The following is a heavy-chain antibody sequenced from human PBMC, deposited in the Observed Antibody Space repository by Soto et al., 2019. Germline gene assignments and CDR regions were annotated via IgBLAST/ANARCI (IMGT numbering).Heavy chain of an antibody. CDR2: IFYSGTA. J-gene: IGHJ4*02. D-gene: IGHD3-16*01. V-gene: IGHV4-59*01. Sequence: PSETLSLTCTVSGASMNNYYGSWIRQPPGKGLEYIGYIFYSGTADFNPSLMSRVTMSVDSSNNQFSLKLRSVTAADTAVYYCARSGHFFGVVIWGQGILVTVSS. CDR3: ARSGHFFGVVI. CDR1: GASMNNYY.